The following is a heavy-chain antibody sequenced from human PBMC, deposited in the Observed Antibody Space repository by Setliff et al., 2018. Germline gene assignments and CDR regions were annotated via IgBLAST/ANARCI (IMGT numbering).Heavy chain of an antibody. J-gene: IGHJ6*02. CDR3: AREVNDNFWSGYLYYYGMDV. CDR1: GFTFSSYW. V-gene: IGHV3-74*01. CDR2: INSDGSST. Sequence: PGGSLRLSCAASGFTFSSYWMHWVRQAPGKGLVWVSRINSDGSSTSYADSVKGRFTISRDNAKNTLYLQMNSLRAEDTAVYYCAREVNDNFWSGYLYYYGMDVWGRGTTVTVSS. D-gene: IGHD3-3*01.